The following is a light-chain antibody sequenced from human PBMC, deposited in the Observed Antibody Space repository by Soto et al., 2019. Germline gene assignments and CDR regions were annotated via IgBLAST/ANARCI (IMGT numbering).Light chain of an antibody. J-gene: IGLJ1*01. V-gene: IGLV1-44*01. CDR3: AAWDDSLNGLV. CDR2: NNN. CDR1: SSNIGSNT. Sequence: QTVVTQPPSASGTPGQRVTISCSRSSSNIGSNTVNWYQQLPGTAPKLLIYNNNQRPSGVPDRFSGSKSGTSASLAISGLQSEDEADYYCAAWDDSLNGLVFGTGTKVTVL.